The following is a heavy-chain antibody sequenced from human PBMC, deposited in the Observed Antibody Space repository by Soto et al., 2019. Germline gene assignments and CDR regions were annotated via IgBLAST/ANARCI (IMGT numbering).Heavy chain of an antibody. CDR3: ARDSLGYCTSTSCYWSEDY. D-gene: IGHD2-2*01. V-gene: IGHV3-7*03. Sequence: GGSLRLSCSASGFTFSTYWMSWVRQAPGKGLEWVANIKQDGSEKYYVDSVKGRFTISRGNAKNSLYLQMNSLRAEDTAVYYCARDSLGYCTSTSCYWSEDYWGQGTLVTVSS. CDR1: GFTFSTYW. CDR2: IKQDGSEK. J-gene: IGHJ4*02.